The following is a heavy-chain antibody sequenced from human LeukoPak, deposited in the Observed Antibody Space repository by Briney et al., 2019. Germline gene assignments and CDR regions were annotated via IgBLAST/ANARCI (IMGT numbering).Heavy chain of an antibody. CDR1: GFTFSSYS. CDR2: IKEDGSEK. CDR3: ARRYYDNFDY. Sequence: GGSLRLSCAASGFTFSSYSMNWVRQAPGKGLEWVANIKEDGSEKYYVDSVKGRFTISRDNAKNSLYLQMNSLRAEDTAVYYCARRYYDNFDYWGQGTLVTVSS. V-gene: IGHV3-7*01. J-gene: IGHJ4*02. D-gene: IGHD3-22*01.